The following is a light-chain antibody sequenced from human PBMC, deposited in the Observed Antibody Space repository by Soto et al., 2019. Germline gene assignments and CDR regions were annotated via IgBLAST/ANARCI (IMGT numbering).Light chain of an antibody. CDR1: SSDVGGYKY. CDR2: EVS. Sequence: QSALTQPASVSGSPGQSITISCTGTSSDVGGYKYVSWYQQHPGKAPKLMISEVSNRPSGVSDRFSGSKSGNTASLTISELQAEDEADYYCNSYSSSSTLVFGGGTKLTVL. CDR3: NSYSSSSTLV. V-gene: IGLV2-14*01. J-gene: IGLJ2*01.